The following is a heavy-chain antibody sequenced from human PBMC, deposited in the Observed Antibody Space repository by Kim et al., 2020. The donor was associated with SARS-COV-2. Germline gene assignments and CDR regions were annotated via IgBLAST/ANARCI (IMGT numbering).Heavy chain of an antibody. Sequence: ATSGKGRFTRARDKSKNALYLQMNSLGAEDTAVYYCAKGGSSSWYPDFDDWGQGTLVTVSS. J-gene: IGHJ4*02. D-gene: IGHD6-13*01. CDR3: AKGGSSSWYPDFDD. V-gene: IGHV3-33*03.